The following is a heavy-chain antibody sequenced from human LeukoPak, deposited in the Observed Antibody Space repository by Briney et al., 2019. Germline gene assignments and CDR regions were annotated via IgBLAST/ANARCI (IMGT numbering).Heavy chain of an antibody. CDR2: ISSSSSYI. D-gene: IGHD6-19*01. Sequence: PGGSLRLSCAASGFTFSSYSMNWVRQAPGKGLEWVSSISSSSSYIYYADSVKGRFTISRDNAKNSLYLQMNSLRAEDTAVHYCASFYSSGWDYWGQGTLVTVSS. J-gene: IGHJ4*02. CDR3: ASFYSSGWDY. CDR1: GFTFSSYS. V-gene: IGHV3-21*01.